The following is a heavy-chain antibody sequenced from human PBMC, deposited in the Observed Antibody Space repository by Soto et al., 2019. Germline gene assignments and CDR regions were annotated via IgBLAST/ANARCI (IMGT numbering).Heavy chain of an antibody. CDR1: GYTFTGYF. CDR2: INPITGGT. V-gene: IGHV1-2*02. J-gene: IGHJ5*01. Sequence: ASVKVSCKASGYTFTGYFMHWVRQAPGQGLEWMGWINPITGGTNYAQKFQGRVAMTRDTSISTAYMELSSLRSDDTAVYYCARPAGGSDSWGQGTLVTVSS. CDR3: ARPAGGSDS.